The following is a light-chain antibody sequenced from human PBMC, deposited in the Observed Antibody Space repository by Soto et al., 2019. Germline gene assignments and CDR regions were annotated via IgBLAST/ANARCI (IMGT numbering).Light chain of an antibody. V-gene: IGKV3-20*01. CDR2: GAS. J-gene: IGKJ5*01. Sequence: EIVLTQSPGTLSLSPGERATLSCRASQSVSRSYLAWYQQKPGQAPRLLIYGASSWATGIPDRFSGSGSGTDFTLTISRLGPEDFAVYYCQQYGSAPITFGQGTRLEIK. CDR1: QSVSRSY. CDR3: QQYGSAPIT.